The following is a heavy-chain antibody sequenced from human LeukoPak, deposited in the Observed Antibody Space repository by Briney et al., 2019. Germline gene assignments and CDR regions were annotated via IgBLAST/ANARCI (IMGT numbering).Heavy chain of an antibody. V-gene: IGHV6-1*01. J-gene: IGHJ6*02. Sequence: SQTLSLTFAIPGDSVSSNSAAWNWIRQSPSRGLEWLGRTYYRSKWYNDYAVSVKSRITINPDTSKNHFSLQLNSVTPEDTAVYYCACAYNWNPPYYYYYGMDVWGQGTTVTVSS. CDR1: GDSVSSNSAA. CDR3: ACAYNWNPPYYYYYGMDV. D-gene: IGHD1-20*01. CDR2: TYYRSKWYN.